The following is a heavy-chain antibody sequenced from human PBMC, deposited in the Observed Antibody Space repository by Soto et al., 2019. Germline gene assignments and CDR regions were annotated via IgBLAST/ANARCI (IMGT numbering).Heavy chain of an antibody. J-gene: IGHJ1*01. CDR3: ARHYFGEYFQH. CDR2: ISDSGST. D-gene: IGHD1-26*01. Sequence: SETLSLTCTVSGGSIGGGGYYWSWIRQHPGKGLEWIGYISDSGSTYYSPSLKSRITTSVDTSKNQFSLKLSAVTAADTAVYYCARHYFGEYFQHWGLGTVVTVSS. V-gene: IGHV4-31*03. CDR1: GGSIGGGGYY.